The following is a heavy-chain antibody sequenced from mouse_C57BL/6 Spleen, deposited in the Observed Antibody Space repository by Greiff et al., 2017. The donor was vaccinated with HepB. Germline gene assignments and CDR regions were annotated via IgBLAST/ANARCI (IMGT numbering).Heavy chain of an antibody. J-gene: IGHJ4*01. CDR2: IWRGGST. CDR3: AKKGGYDDYYAMDY. CDR1: GFSLTSYG. Sequence: VKLVESGPGLVQPSQSLSITCTVSGFSLTSYGVHWVRQSPGKGLEWLGVIWRGGSTDYNAAFMSRLSITKDNSKSQVFFKMNSLQADDTAIYYCAKKGGYDDYYAMDYWGQGTSVTVSS. D-gene: IGHD2-2*01. V-gene: IGHV2-5*01.